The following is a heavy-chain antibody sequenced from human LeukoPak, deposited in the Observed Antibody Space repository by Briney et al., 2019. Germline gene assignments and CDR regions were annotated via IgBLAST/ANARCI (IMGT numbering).Heavy chain of an antibody. V-gene: IGHV3-74*01. J-gene: IGHJ4*02. CDR2: INTDGSTI. Sequence: GGSLRLSCAPSGFTFSSYWMHWVRQAPGKGLVWVSRINTDGSTITYADSVKGRFTISRDNAKNSLYLQMNSLRAEDTAVYYCARGLVARPIDYWGQGTLVTVSS. CDR3: ARGLVARPIDY. CDR1: GFTFSSYW. D-gene: IGHD6-6*01.